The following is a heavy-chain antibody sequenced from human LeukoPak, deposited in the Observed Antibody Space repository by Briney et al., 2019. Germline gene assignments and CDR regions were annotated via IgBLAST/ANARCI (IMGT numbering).Heavy chain of an antibody. V-gene: IGHV3-9*01. D-gene: IGHD2-15*01. Sequence: GRSLRLSCAASGFTFDDYAMHWVRQAPGKGLEWVSGISWNSGSIGYADSVKGRFTISRDNAKKSLYLQMNSLGAEDTALYYCAKDTGSEVAFDIWGQGTRVIVSS. J-gene: IGHJ3*02. CDR1: GFTFDDYA. CDR3: AKDTGSEVAFDI. CDR2: ISWNSGSI.